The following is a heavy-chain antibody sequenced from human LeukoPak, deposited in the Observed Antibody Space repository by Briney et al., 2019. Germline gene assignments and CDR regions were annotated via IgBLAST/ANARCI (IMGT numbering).Heavy chain of an antibody. J-gene: IGHJ3*02. Sequence: SETLSLTCTVSGGSISSYYWSWIRQPPGKGLEWIGYIYYSGSTNYNPSLKSRVTISVDTSKNQFSLKLSSVTAADTAVYYRAREYCSGGSCYSVAFDIWGQGTMVTVSS. D-gene: IGHD2-15*01. V-gene: IGHV4-59*01. CDR3: AREYCSGGSCYSVAFDI. CDR2: IYYSGST. CDR1: GGSISSYY.